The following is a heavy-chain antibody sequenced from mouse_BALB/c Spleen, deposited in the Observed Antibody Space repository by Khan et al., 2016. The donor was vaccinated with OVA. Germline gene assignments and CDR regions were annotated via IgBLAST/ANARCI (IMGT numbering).Heavy chain of an antibody. CDR3: ARTARIKY. CDR2: ISYSGST. D-gene: IGHD1-2*01. Sequence: EVQLQESGPGLVKPSQSLSLTCTVTGYSITSVYGWNWIRQFPRNKLEWMGYISYSGSTNYNPSLKSRISITRDTSKNQFFLQLNSVTTEDTATYYCARTARIKYWGQGTTLTVSS. CDR1: GYSITSVYG. V-gene: IGHV3-2*02. J-gene: IGHJ2*01.